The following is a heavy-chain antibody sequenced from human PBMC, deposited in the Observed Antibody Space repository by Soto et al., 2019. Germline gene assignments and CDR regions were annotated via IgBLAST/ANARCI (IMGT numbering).Heavy chain of an antibody. CDR2: ISYDGSNK. CDR3: ARDYRGETRSGWLWYFDY. Sequence: GGSLRLSCAASGFTFSSYAMHWVRQAPGKGLEWVAVISYDGSNKYYADSVKGRFTISRDNSKNTLYLQMNSLRAEDTAVYYCARDYRGETRSGWLWYFDYWGQGTLVTVSS. CDR1: GFTFSSYA. J-gene: IGHJ4*02. D-gene: IGHD6-19*01. V-gene: IGHV3-30-3*01.